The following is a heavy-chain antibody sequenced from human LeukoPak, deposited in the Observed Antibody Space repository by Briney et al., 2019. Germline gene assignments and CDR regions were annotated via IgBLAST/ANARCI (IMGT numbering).Heavy chain of an antibody. CDR2: ISSSSTI. Sequence: HSGGSLRLSCAASGFTFSSYSMNWVRQAPGKGLEWVSYISSSSTIYYADSVKGRFTISRDNAKNSLYLQMNSLRAEDTAVYYCARNFPFGVPNEKVFDIWGQGTMVTVSS. D-gene: IGHD3-3*01. CDR1: GFTFSSYS. J-gene: IGHJ3*02. CDR3: ARNFPFGVPNEKVFDI. V-gene: IGHV3-48*01.